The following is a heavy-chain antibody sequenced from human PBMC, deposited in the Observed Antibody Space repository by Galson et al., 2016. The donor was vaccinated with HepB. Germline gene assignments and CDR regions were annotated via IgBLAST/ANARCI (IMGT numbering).Heavy chain of an antibody. D-gene: IGHD1-26*01. CDR3: VTDLEQSGSYIY. V-gene: IGHV3-15*01. Sequence: SLRLSCAASGFNFRAAWMTWIRQPPGQGLGWVGRIHSKSDGGATEYSPPVKGRFSLSRDDSRKTLYLQMNSLKRDDTGVYYCVTDLEQSGSYIYWGRGTLVTVFS. J-gene: IGHJ4*02. CDR2: IHSKSDGGAT. CDR1: GFNFRAAW.